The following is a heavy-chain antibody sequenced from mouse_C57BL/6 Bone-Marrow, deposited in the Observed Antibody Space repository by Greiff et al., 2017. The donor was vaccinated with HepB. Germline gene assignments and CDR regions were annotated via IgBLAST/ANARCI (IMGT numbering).Heavy chain of an antibody. CDR1: GYTFTSYW. CDR3: SNSRDYDYDGYAMDY. CDR2: IDPSDSYT. J-gene: IGHJ4*01. D-gene: IGHD2-4*01. V-gene: IGHV1-69*01. Sequence: VQLQQPGAELVMPGASVKLSCKASGYTFTSYWMHWVKQRPGQGLEWIGEIDPSDSYTNYNQKFKGKSTLTVDKSSSTAYMQLSSLTSEDSAVYYCSNSRDYDYDGYAMDYWGQGTSVTGAS.